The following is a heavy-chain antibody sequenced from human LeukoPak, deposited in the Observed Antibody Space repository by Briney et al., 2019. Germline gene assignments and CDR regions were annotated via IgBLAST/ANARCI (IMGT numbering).Heavy chain of an antibody. CDR2: IYYSGST. Sequence: SETLSLTCTVSGGSISSSSYYWGWIRQPPGKGLEWIGSIYYSGSTYYNPSVKSRVTISVDTSKNQFSLKLSSVTAADTAVYYCARQRGGAAAGAWAPFDYWGQGTLVTVSS. CDR1: GGSISSSSYY. J-gene: IGHJ4*02. D-gene: IGHD6-13*01. V-gene: IGHV4-39*01. CDR3: ARQRGGAAAGAWAPFDY.